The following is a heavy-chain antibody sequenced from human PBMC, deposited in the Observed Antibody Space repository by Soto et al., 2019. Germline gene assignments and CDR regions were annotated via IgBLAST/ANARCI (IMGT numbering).Heavy chain of an antibody. V-gene: IGHV3-23*01. CDR2: VSGSGDYT. D-gene: IGHD6-19*01. Sequence: EVQLLESGGGLVQPGGSLRLSCAASGFTFRSFAMSWVRQAPGKGLEWVAGVSGSGDYTYYVDSVKGRFTISRDNSKNTQYLQMNSLRVEDTAIYYCAKGSRIAVAGTDDYWGQGTLVTVSS. CDR3: AKGSRIAVAGTDDY. CDR1: GFTFRSFA. J-gene: IGHJ4*02.